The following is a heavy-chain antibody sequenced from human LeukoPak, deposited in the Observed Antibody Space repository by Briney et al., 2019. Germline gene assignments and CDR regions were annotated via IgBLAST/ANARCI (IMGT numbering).Heavy chain of an antibody. D-gene: IGHD5-18*01. CDR2: ISSSSSYI. J-gene: IGHJ4*02. V-gene: IGHV3-21*01. CDR1: GFTFSTNS. Sequence: GGSLRLSCAASGFTFSTNSMNWVRQAPGKGLEWVSSISSSSSYIYYADSVKGRFTISRDNAKNSLYLQMDSLGPEDTAVYYCARADWDTAMIDYWGQGTLVTVSS. CDR3: ARADWDTAMIDY.